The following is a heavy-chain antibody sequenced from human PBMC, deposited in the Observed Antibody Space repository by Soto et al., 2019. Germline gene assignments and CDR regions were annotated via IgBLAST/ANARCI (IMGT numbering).Heavy chain of an antibody. V-gene: IGHV1-18*04. CDR3: AKSSGAVAGYYFDY. Sequence: GASVKVSCKASGYTFTNYGISWVRQAPGQGLEWMGWISVYNGDTKYAQKLQDRVTMTTDTSTSTGYMELRSLRSDDTAVYYCAKSSGAVAGYYFDYWGQGTLVTVSS. J-gene: IGHJ4*02. D-gene: IGHD6-19*01. CDR2: ISVYNGDT. CDR1: GYTFTNYG.